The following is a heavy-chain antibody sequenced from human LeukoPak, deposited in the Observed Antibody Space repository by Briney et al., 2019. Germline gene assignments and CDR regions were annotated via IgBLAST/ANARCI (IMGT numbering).Heavy chain of an antibody. J-gene: IGHJ4*02. D-gene: IGHD6-13*01. CDR3: ARGWYSSSWYLGYYFDY. V-gene: IGHV4-34*01. CDR2: INHSGST. CDR1: GFTFSNAW. Sequence: GSLRLSCAASGFTFSNAWMNWVRQPPGKGLEWIGEINHSGSTNYNPSLKSRVTISVDTSKNQFSLKLSSVTAADTAVYYCARGWYSSSWYLGYYFDYWGQGTLVTVSS.